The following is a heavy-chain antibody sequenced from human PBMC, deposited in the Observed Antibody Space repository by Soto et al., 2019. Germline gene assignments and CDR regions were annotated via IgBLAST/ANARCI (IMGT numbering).Heavy chain of an antibody. CDR3: AREGITIFGVVITPHGMDV. J-gene: IGHJ6*02. D-gene: IGHD3-3*01. CDR1: GDTFTGYY. CDR2: INPNSGGT. Sequence: ASVKVSCKASGDTFTGYYMHWVRQAPGQGLEWMGWINPNSGGTNYARKFQGWVTMTRDTSISTAYMELSRLRSDDTAVYYCAREGITIFGVVITPHGMDVWGQGTTVTVSS. V-gene: IGHV1-2*04.